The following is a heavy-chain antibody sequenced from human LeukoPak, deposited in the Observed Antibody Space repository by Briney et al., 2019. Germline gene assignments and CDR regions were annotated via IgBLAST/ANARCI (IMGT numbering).Heavy chain of an antibody. J-gene: IGHJ4*02. CDR1: GFTISNYW. CDR2: IKQDGSEK. Sequence: GGSLRLSCAASGFTISNYWMSWVRQAPGKGREWVANIKQDGSEKYYGDSVKGRFTVSRDNTKNSLYLQMNSLRAEDTSVYYCARWGSSGWFQGGAFDYWGQGTLVTVSS. V-gene: IGHV3-7*01. D-gene: IGHD6-19*01. CDR3: ARWGSSGWFQGGAFDY.